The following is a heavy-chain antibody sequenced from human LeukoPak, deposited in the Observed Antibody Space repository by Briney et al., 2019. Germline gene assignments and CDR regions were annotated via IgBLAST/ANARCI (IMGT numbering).Heavy chain of an antibody. CDR3: ARPIHYDFWSGYSFDY. CDR2: IYPGDSDT. D-gene: IGHD3-3*01. CDR1: GYSFTSYW. Sequence: GESLKISCKGSGYSFTSYWIGWVRQMPGKGLEWMGIIYPGDSDTRYSPSFQGQVTLSADKSISTAYLQWSSLKASDTAMYYCARPIHYDFWSGYSFDYWGQGTLVTVSS. V-gene: IGHV5-51*01. J-gene: IGHJ4*02.